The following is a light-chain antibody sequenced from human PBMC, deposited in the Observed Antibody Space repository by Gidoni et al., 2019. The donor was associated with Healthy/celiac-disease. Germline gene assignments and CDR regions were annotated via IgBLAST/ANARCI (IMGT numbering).Light chain of an antibody. J-gene: IGKJ1*01. Sequence: IVMTQSQDSLAVSLCERATINCKSTQSVLYSSNNKNYLAWYHQKPGQPPKLLIYWASTREAWGLDGFSGGGSCAEVILPTSSRQADDEAVDYCRQYYSSPPTFGQGTKVEIK. V-gene: IGKV4-1*01. CDR2: WAS. CDR3: RQYYSSPPT. CDR1: QSVLYSSNNKNY.